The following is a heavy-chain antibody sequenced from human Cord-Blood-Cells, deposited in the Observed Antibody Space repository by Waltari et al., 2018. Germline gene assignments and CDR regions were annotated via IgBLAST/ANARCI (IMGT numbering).Heavy chain of an antibody. CDR1: GFTFSSYS. J-gene: IGHJ3*02. Sequence: EVQLVESGGGLVKPGGSLRLSCAASGFTFSSYSMNWVRQAPGKGLGWVSSISSSSSYIYYADSVKGRFTISRDNAKNSLYLQMNSLRAEDTAVYYCARDRYSGSYYAFDIWGQGTMVTVSS. CDR2: ISSSSSYI. CDR3: ARDRYSGSYYAFDI. V-gene: IGHV3-21*01. D-gene: IGHD1-26*01.